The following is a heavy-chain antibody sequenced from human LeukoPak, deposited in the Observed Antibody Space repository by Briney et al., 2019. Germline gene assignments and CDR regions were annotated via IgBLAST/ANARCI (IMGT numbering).Heavy chain of an antibody. J-gene: IGHJ3*02. Sequence: SETLSLTCTVSGGSISSGDYYWSWTRQPPGKGLEWIGYIYYSGSTYYNPSLKSRVTISVDTSKNQFSLKLSSVTAADTAVYYCARDQGGYSGYDFQSLDSRHAFDIWGQGAMVTVSS. V-gene: IGHV4-30-4*08. D-gene: IGHD5-12*01. CDR2: IYYSGST. CDR3: ARDQGGYSGYDFQSLDSRHAFDI. CDR1: GGSISSGDYY.